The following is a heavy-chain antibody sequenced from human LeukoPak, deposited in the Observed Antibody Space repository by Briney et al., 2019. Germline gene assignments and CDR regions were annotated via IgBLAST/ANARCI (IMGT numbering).Heavy chain of an antibody. Sequence: ASVKVSCKVSGYTLTELSMHWVRQAPGKGLEWMGGFDPEDGETIYAQKFQGRVTMTEDTSTDTAYMELSSLRSEDTAVYYCATDLTYYYDSSGPRDAFDIWGQGTMVTVSP. D-gene: IGHD3-22*01. V-gene: IGHV1-24*01. CDR3: ATDLTYYYDSSGPRDAFDI. CDR2: FDPEDGET. CDR1: GYTLTELS. J-gene: IGHJ3*02.